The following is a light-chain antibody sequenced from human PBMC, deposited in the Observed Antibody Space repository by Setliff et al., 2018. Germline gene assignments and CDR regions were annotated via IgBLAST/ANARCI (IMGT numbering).Light chain of an antibody. J-gene: IGKJ1*01. CDR3: QQYYTIPRT. CDR1: QNVLYNSNNKNY. CDR2: WAS. V-gene: IGKV4-1*01. Sequence: DIVMTQSPDSLAVSLGERATINCRSSQNVLYNSNNKNYLAWYQQKPGQSPKLLLYWASTRQSGVPDWFSGSGSGTDFTLTISSLQAEDVAVYYCQQYYTIPRTFGQGTKV.